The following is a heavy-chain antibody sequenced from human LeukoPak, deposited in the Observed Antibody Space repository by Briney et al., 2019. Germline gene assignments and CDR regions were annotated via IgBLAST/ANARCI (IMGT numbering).Heavy chain of an antibody. D-gene: IGHD3-10*01. V-gene: IGHV3-53*05. CDR2: FYSGGTT. CDR1: GFTVSSNY. CDR3: AREASGDFDI. Sequence: PGGSLRLSCVASGFTVSSNYMSWVRQAPGKGLEWVSVFYSGGTTYYADSVKGRFTISRDNSKNTMSLQMNSLSTEDTAIYYCAREASGDFDIWGRGTMVTVSS. J-gene: IGHJ3*02.